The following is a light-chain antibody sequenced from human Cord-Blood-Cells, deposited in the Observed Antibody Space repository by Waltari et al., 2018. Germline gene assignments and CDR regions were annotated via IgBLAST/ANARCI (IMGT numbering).Light chain of an antibody. V-gene: IGLV2-23*02. CDR1: SSNVGSYNL. J-gene: IGLJ2*01. CDR3: CSYAGSSIVV. Sequence: QSALTQPASVSGSPGQSVTISCPATSSNVGSYNLVSWYQQHPGKAPKLMIYEVSKRPSGVLNRLSGSKPGNAASLTISGLQAEDEADYYCCSYAGSSIVVFGGGTKLTVL. CDR2: EVS.